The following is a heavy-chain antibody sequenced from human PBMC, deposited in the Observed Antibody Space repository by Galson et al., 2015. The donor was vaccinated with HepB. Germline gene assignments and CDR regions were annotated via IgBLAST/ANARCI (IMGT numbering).Heavy chain of an antibody. J-gene: IGHJ4*02. CDR2: ISWSSGSI. Sequence: SLRLSCAASGFTFDDYAMHWVRQAPGKGLEWVSGISWSSGSIGYADSVKGRFTISRDNAKNSLYLQMNSLRAEDTALYYCAKDIGLSNLWPEGLDYWGQGTLVTVSS. CDR1: GFTFDDYA. D-gene: IGHD4/OR15-4a*01. CDR3: AKDIGLSNLWPEGLDY. V-gene: IGHV3-9*01.